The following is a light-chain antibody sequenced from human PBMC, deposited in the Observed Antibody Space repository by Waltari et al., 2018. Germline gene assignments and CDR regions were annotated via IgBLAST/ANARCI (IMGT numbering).Light chain of an antibody. J-gene: IGKJ4*01. Sequence: EIVMTQSPATLSVSPGERATLSCRASQSVDRNFAWYQQKPGQAPRLLIYYASTRATGIPARFSGSGSGTEFTLTISILQSEDFAVYYCQQYNNWPPPLTFGGGTKVEIK. V-gene: IGKV3-15*01. CDR3: QQYNNWPPPLT. CDR2: YAS. CDR1: QSVDRN.